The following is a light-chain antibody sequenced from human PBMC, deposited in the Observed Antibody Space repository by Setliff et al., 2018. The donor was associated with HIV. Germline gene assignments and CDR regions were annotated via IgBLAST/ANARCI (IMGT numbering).Light chain of an antibody. CDR3: SSYTSNTTVI. Sequence: QSVLAQPASVSGSPGQSITISCTGTSSDVGVYNFVSWHQQHPATAPKLMIYDVTNRPSGVSSRFSGSKSDNTAPLTISGLQAEDAADYYCSSYTSNTTVIFGGGTKVTVL. J-gene: IGLJ2*01. CDR2: DVT. CDR1: SSDVGVYNF. V-gene: IGLV2-14*01.